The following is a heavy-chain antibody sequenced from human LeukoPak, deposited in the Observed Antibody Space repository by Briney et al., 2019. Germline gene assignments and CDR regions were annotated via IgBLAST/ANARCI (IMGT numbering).Heavy chain of an antibody. V-gene: IGHV4-59*01. CDR2: IYDSGST. CDR3: ARDGIGSSTPFDY. D-gene: IGHD6-6*01. CDR1: GGSISSYY. Sequence: SETLSLTCTVSGGSISSYYWSWIRQPPGKGLEWIGFIYDSGSTNYNPSLKSRVTVSVDTSKNQFSLKLRSVTAADTAVYYCARDGIGSSTPFDYWGQGTLVTVSS. J-gene: IGHJ4*02.